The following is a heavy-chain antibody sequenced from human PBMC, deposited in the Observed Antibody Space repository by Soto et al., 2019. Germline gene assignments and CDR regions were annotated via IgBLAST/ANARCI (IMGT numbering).Heavy chain of an antibody. J-gene: IGHJ6*02. CDR3: ARRRYSCYGMDV. Sequence: PSETLSLTCTVSGGSINSGDYYWSWIRQPPGKGLEWIGYIYYSGSTYYNPSLKSRITISVDTSKTQFSLKLSSVTAADTAVYFCARRRYSCYGMDVWGQGTTVTVSS. V-gene: IGHV4-30-4*01. CDR2: IYYSGST. CDR1: GGSINSGDYY.